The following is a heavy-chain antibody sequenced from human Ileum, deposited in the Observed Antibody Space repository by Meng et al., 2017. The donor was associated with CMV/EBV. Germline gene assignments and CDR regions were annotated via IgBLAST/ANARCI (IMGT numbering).Heavy chain of an antibody. V-gene: IGHV3-7*01. CDR2: IKQDGSEP. CDR1: GFTFSTYW. D-gene: IGHD4-11*01. J-gene: IGHJ3*02. Sequence: GGSLRLSCATSGFTFSTYWMSWVRQAPGKGLEWVANIKQDGSEPYYMESVKGRFTISKDNAKNSLYLQMNSLRAEDTAVYYCAREDYIIDVFDIWGQGTMVTVSS. CDR3: AREDYIIDVFDI.